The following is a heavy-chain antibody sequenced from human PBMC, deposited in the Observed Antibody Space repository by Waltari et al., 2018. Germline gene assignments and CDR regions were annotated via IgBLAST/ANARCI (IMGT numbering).Heavy chain of an antibody. D-gene: IGHD3-10*01. Sequence: QVQLVQSGAEVKKPGSSVKVSCKASGGTFSSYAIRWVRQAPGQGLEWMGGIIPIFGTANYAQKFQGRVTITTDESTSTAYMELSSLRSEDTAVYYCAREGDDAGSTHYFDYWGQGTLVTVSS. CDR2: IIPIFGTA. J-gene: IGHJ4*02. V-gene: IGHV1-69*05. CDR3: AREGDDAGSTHYFDY. CDR1: GGTFSSYA.